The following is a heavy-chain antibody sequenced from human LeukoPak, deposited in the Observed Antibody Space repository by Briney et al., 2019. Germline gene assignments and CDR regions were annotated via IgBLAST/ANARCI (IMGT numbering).Heavy chain of an antibody. Sequence: SETLSLTCTVSGGSISSGGYYWSWIRQHPGKGLEWIGYIYYSGSTYYNPSLKSRVTISVDTSKNQFSLKLSSVTAADTAVYYCARVVYDYVWGSYRPAGPYCFDYWGQGTLVTVSS. V-gene: IGHV4-31*03. J-gene: IGHJ4*02. CDR3: ARVVYDYVWGSYRPAGPYCFDY. D-gene: IGHD3-16*02. CDR1: GGSISSGGYY. CDR2: IYYSGST.